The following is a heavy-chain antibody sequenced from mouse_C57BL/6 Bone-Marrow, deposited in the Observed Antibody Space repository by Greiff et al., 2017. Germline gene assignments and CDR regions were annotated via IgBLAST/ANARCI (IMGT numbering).Heavy chain of an antibody. V-gene: IGHV1-15*01. CDR1: GYTFTDYE. Sequence: VQLQQSGAELVRPGASVTLSCKASGYTFTDYEMHWVKQTPVHGLEWIGAIDPETGGTAYNQKFKGKAILTVDTSSSTAYMQLSSLTSEDSAVYYCARSRYYGSRWYFDVWGTGTTVTVSS. CDR2: IDPETGGT. D-gene: IGHD1-1*01. J-gene: IGHJ1*03. CDR3: ARSRYYGSRWYFDV.